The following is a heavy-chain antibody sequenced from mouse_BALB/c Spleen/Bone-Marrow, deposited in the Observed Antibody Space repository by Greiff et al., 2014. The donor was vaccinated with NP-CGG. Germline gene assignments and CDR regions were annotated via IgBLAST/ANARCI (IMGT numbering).Heavy chain of an antibody. CDR1: GFTFSDYY. CDR3: ARHLYGNYGAMDY. CDR2: ISNGGGST. V-gene: IGHV5-12*02. Sequence: EVQLVESGGGLVQPGGSLKPSCATSGFTFSDYYMYWVRQTPEKRLEWVAYISNGGGSTYYPDTVKGRFTISRDNAKNTLYLQMSRLKSEDTAMYYCARHLYGNYGAMDYWGQGTSVTVSS. D-gene: IGHD2-1*01. J-gene: IGHJ4*01.